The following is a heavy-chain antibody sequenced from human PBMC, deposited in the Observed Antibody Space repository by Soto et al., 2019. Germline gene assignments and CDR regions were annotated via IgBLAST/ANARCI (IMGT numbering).Heavy chain of an antibody. CDR2: MNPNSGNT. CDR3: ASASTGGSSHAFDI. D-gene: IGHD6-6*01. Sequence: QVQLVQSGAEVKKPGASVKVSCKASGYTFTSYDINWVRQATGQGLEWMGWMNPNSGNTGYAQKFLGRITMTRNTSISTAYMELSSLRSEDTAVYYCASASTGGSSHAFDIWGQGTMVTVSS. CDR1: GYTFTSYD. J-gene: IGHJ3*02. V-gene: IGHV1-8*01.